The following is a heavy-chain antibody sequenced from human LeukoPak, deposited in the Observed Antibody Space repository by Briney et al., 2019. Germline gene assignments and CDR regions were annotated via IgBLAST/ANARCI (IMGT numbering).Heavy chain of an antibody. D-gene: IGHD3-3*01. V-gene: IGHV4-4*09. CDR2: IYTSGST. CDR3: ARQAWSGDYYMDV. J-gene: IGHJ6*03. Sequence: SETLSLTCTVSGGSISSYYWSWIRQPPGKGLEWIGYIYTSGSTNYNPSLKSRVTISVDTSKNQFSLKLSSVTAADTAVYYCARQAWSGDYYMDVWGKGTTVTVSS. CDR1: GGSISSYY.